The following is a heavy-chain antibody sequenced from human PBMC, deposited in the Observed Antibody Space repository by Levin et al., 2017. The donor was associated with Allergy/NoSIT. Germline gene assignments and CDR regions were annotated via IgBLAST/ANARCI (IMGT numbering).Heavy chain of an antibody. CDR2: INPNTGDT. V-gene: IGHV1-2*02. CDR3: ARDLGSTVVTPYYYAMDV. J-gene: IGHJ6*02. CDR1: GYTFTDYY. Sequence: ASVKVSCQASGYTFTDYYLHWVRQAPGQGLEWMGWINPNTGDTDYAQKFQGRVTMTADTSISTTYMELSRLTSDDTAIYYCARDLGSTVVTPYYYAMDVWGQGTTVPVSS. D-gene: IGHD2-2*01.